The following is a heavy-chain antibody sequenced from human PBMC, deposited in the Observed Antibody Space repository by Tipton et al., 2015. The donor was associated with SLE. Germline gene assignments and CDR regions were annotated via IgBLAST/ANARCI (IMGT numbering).Heavy chain of an antibody. CDR1: GGSIGSGSYY. CDR3: AITPWTRGLSVY. Sequence: LRLSCTVSGGSIGSGSYYWSWIRQPAGKGLEWIGRIYTSGSTNYNPSLKSRVTISIDTSKNQFSLKLSSVTAADTAVYYCAITPWTRGLSVYWGQGTRVAVSS. D-gene: IGHD3/OR15-3a*01. V-gene: IGHV4-61*02. CDR2: IYTSGST. J-gene: IGHJ4*02.